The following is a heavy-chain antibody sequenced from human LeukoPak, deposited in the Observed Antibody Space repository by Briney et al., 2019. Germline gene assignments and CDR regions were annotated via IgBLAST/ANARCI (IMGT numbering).Heavy chain of an antibody. CDR2: IRSKTDNYAT. J-gene: IGHJ6*02. CDR3: TRLRTDKTESYFYYYQGMDV. D-gene: IGHD1-14*01. CDR1: GFTFSDSA. V-gene: IGHV3-73*01. Sequence: PGGSLKLSCAASGFTFSDSAIHWVPQASGKGREWVGRIRSKTDNYATTYAASVEGRFTISRDDSKNTAYLQINSLKTEDTAVYYCTRLRTDKTESYFYYYQGMDVWGQGTTVTVSS.